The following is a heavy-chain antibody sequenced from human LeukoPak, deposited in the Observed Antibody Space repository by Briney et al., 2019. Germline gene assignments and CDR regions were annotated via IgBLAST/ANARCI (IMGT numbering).Heavy chain of an antibody. CDR3: ATDLRGSYKYYIDY. V-gene: IGHV1-24*01. CDR2: FDPEDGET. CDR1: GYTLTELS. D-gene: IGHD1-26*01. J-gene: IGHJ4*02. Sequence: ASVKVSCKVSGYTLTELSMHWARQAPGKGLEWMGGFDPEDGETIYAQKFQGRVTMTEDTSTDTAYMELSSLRSEDTAVYYCATDLRGSYKYYIDYWGQGTLVTVSS.